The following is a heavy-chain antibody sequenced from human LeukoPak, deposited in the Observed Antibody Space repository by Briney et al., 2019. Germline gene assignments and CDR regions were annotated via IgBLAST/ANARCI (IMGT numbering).Heavy chain of an antibody. CDR2: FDPEDGET. CDR1: GCTLTELS. J-gene: IGHJ4*02. D-gene: IGHD3-9*01. V-gene: IGHV1-24*01. CDR3: ATRNLYDILGGTFDY. Sequence: SVKVSCKVSGCTLTELSMHWVRQAPGKGLEWMGGFDPEDGETIYAQKFQGRVTMTEDKSTDTAYMELSSLRSEDTAVYYCATRNLYDILGGTFDYWGQGTLVTVSS.